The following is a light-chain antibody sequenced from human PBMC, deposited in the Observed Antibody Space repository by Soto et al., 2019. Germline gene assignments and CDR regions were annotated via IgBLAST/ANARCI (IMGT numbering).Light chain of an antibody. V-gene: IGKV1-5*01. J-gene: IGKJ5*01. CDR1: QSISSW. Sequence: DIQMTQSPSTLSASVGDRVTITCRASQSISSWLAWYQQKPGKAPKLLIYDASSLQTGVPSRFSGSGSGTDFTLTISSLQPDDFATYYCQQYYSYPITFGQGTRLEIK. CDR2: DAS. CDR3: QQYYSYPIT.